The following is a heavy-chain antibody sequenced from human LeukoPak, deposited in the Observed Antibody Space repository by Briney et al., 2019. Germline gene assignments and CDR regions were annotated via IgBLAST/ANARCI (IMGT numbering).Heavy chain of an antibody. D-gene: IGHD1-26*01. CDR3: ARVGYIGSSWLFDY. Sequence: SETLSLTCTVSGGSITSYYLGWVRQPAGKGLEWIGRIYTTGRTDHHPSLNSRLTMSVDTSKNQFSLNLSSVTAADTAVYYCARVGYIGSSWLFDYWGQGALVIVSS. CDR2: IYTTGRT. CDR1: GGSITSYY. V-gene: IGHV4-4*07. J-gene: IGHJ4*02.